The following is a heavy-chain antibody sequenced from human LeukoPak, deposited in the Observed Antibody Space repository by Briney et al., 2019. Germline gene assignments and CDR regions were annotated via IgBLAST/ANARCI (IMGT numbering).Heavy chain of an antibody. J-gene: IGHJ4*02. D-gene: IGHD6-19*01. Sequence: SETLSLTCTVSGGSISSYYWSWIRQPPGKGLEWTGYIYYGGSTHSNPSLKSRVTISVDTSKNQFSLKVRSVTAADTAVYYCARHGSDWSFDYWGQGVLVTVSS. CDR1: GGSISSYY. V-gene: IGHV4-59*01. CDR2: IYYGGST. CDR3: ARHGSDWSFDY.